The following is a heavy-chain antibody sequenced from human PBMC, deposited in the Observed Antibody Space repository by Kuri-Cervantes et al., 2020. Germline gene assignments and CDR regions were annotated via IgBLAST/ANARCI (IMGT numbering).Heavy chain of an antibody. V-gene: IGHV1-69*05. Sequence: SVKVSCKASGGTFSSYAISWVRQAPGQGLEWMGGIIPIFGTANYAQKFQSRVTITTDESTSTAYMELSSLRSEDTAVYYCARGGVTWGDAFDIWGQGTMVTVSS. CDR3: ARGGVTWGDAFDI. CDR1: GGTFSSYA. CDR2: IIPIFGTA. D-gene: IGHD2-21*02. J-gene: IGHJ3*02.